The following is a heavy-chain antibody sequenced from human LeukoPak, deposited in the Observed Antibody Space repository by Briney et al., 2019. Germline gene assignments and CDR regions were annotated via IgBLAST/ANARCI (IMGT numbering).Heavy chain of an antibody. V-gene: IGHV4-59*01. CDR2: IYYSGST. J-gene: IGHJ3*02. CDR1: GGSISSYY. CDR3: ARGYYYDSSGYLRDAFDI. D-gene: IGHD3-22*01. Sequence: SETLSLTCTVSGGSISSYYWSWIRQPPGKGLEWIGYIYYSGSTNYNPSLKSRVTISVDTSKNRFSLKLSSVTAADTAVYYCARGYYYDSSGYLRDAFDIWGQGTMVTVSS.